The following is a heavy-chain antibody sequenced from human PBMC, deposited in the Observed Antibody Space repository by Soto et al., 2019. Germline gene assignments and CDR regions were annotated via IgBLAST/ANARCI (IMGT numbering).Heavy chain of an antibody. V-gene: IGHV3-7*03. CDR1: GFALSPYW. CDR3: ARLTEAVKTLVY. Sequence: GGSLRLSCEASGFALSPYWMSWVRQAPGRGLEWVANINQDGSVKHYVDSVRGRFTVSRDNAKNSLFLQMNSLSAEDTAVYFCARLTEAVKTLVYWGQGTPVTVSS. D-gene: IGHD3-22*01. CDR2: INQDGSVK. J-gene: IGHJ4*02.